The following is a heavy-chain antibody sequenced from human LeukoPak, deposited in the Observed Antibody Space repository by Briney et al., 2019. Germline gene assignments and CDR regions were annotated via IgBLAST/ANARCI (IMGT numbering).Heavy chain of an antibody. CDR2: ISGSGGST. D-gene: IGHD6-13*01. CDR3: AKSITPTIAAAGTSWYYFDY. CDR1: GFTFSSYG. J-gene: IGHJ4*02. Sequence: PGGSLRLSCAASGFTFSSYGMSWVRQAPGKGLEWVSAISGSGGSTYYADSVKGRFTISRDNSKDTLYLQMNSLRAEDTAVYYCAKSITPTIAAAGTSWYYFDYWGQGTLVTVSS. V-gene: IGHV3-23*01.